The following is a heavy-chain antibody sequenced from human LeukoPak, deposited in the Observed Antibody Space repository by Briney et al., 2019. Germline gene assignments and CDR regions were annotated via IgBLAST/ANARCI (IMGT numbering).Heavy chain of an antibody. CDR2: ISGSGGST. CDR3: AKVVLWFGELSYYFDY. V-gene: IGHV3-23*01. D-gene: IGHD3-10*01. J-gene: IGHJ4*02. CDR1: GFTFSSYG. Sequence: PGGSLRLPCAASGFTFSSYGMSWVRQAPGKVLEWVSAISGSGGSTYYADSVKGRFTISRDNSKNTLYLQMNSLRAEDTAVYYCAKVVLWFGELSYYFDYWGQGTLVTVSS.